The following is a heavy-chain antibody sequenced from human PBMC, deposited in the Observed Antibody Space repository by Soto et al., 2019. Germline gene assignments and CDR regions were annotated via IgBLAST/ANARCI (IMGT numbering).Heavy chain of an antibody. D-gene: IGHD2-8*01. CDR2: ISYDGSNK. CDR3: ARASMLYDGYFDL. J-gene: IGHJ2*01. Sequence: GGSLRLSCAASGFTFSSYAMHWVRQAPGKGLEWVAVISYDGSNKYYADSVKGRFTISRDNSKNTLYLQMNSLRAEDTAVYYCARASMLYDGYFDLWGRGTLVTVSS. V-gene: IGHV3-30-3*01. CDR1: GFTFSSYA.